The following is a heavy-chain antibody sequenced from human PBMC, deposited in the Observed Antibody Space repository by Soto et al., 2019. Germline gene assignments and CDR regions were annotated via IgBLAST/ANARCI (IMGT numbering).Heavy chain of an antibody. J-gene: IGHJ6*02. V-gene: IGHV3-7*03. CDR3: ARAAEYYDILTGPSLGMDV. D-gene: IGHD3-9*01. Sequence: PGGSLRLSCAASEFTFDKYYMTWVRQAPGKGPEWVANIKPDGSEQYYVDSVKGRFTISRDNANNSLYLQMNSLRAEDTAVYYCARAAEYYDILTGPSLGMDVWGQGTTVTVSS. CDR2: IKPDGSEQ. CDR1: EFTFDKYY.